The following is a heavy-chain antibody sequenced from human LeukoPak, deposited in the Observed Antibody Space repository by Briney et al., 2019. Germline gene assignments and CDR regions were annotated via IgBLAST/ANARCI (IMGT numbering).Heavy chain of an antibody. V-gene: IGHV3-23*01. CDR3: ANGRRRRMDPSLDY. CDR2: ISGSGGST. D-gene: IGHD1-14*01. CDR1: GFTLSSYA. J-gene: IGHJ4*02. Sequence: GGSLRLSCAASGFTLSSYAMSWVRQAPGRGGEWVSYISGSGGSTYYADSVKSRFTISRDNSKNTLYLQMNSLRAEDTAVYYCANGRRRRMDPSLDYWGQGTLVTVSS.